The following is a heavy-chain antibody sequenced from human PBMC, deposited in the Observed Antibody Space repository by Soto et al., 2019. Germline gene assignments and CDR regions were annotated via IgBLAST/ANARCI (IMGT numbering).Heavy chain of an antibody. V-gene: IGHV2-70*01. CDR3: ARIVADPPYYGGSCYRFFDY. J-gene: IGHJ4*02. D-gene: IGHD2-15*01. CDR1: GFSLSTSGVG. Sequence: SCPTLVNPTQTLTLTCTFSGFSLSTSGVGVGWIRQPPGKALEWLALIDWDDDKYYSTSLKTRLTISKDTSKNQVVLTMTNMDPVDTATYYCARIVADPPYYGGSCYRFFDYWGQGTLVTVSS. CDR2: IDWDDDK.